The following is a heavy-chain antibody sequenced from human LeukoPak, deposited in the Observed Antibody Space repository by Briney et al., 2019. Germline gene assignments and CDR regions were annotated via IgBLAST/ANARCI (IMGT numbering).Heavy chain of an antibody. V-gene: IGHV1-8*01. Sequence: ASVKVSCKASGYTFTSYDINWMRQATGQGLEWMGWMNPNSGNTGYAQKFQGRVTMIRNTSISTAYMELSSLRSEDTAVYYCARGSYYDSSGYYYDDYWGQGTLVTVSS. CDR1: GYTFTSYD. D-gene: IGHD3-22*01. CDR3: ARGSYYDSSGYYYDDY. CDR2: MNPNSGNT. J-gene: IGHJ4*02.